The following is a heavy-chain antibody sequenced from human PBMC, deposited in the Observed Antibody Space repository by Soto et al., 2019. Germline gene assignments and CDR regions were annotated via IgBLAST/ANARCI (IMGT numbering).Heavy chain of an antibody. J-gene: IGHJ6*02. CDR1: GFTFSSYA. Sequence: EVQLLESGGGLVQPGGSLRLSCAASGFTFSSYAMSWVRQAPGKGLEWVSAISGSGGSTYYADSVKGRFTISRDNSMNTLYLQMNSLRAEDTAVYYCAKGVVTTGAGYYGMDVWGQGTTVTVSS. V-gene: IGHV3-23*01. CDR2: ISGSGGST. D-gene: IGHD2-21*02. CDR3: AKGVVTTGAGYYGMDV.